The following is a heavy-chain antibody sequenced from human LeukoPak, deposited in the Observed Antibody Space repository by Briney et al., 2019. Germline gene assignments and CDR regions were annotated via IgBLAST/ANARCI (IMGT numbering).Heavy chain of an antibody. D-gene: IGHD3-16*02. CDR1: GVTFNGYI. CDR3: ARDPYNYVWGTYRYTSQPFDY. CDR2: ISSNSNYI. J-gene: IGHJ4*02. V-gene: IGHV3-21*06. Sequence: GGSLRLSCAASGVTFNGYIMNWVRQAPGKGLGWGSSISSNSNYIYYADSVKGRFTISRDNAKNSLYLQMNSLRAEDTAVYYCARDPYNYVWGTYRYTSQPFDYWGQGTLVTVSS.